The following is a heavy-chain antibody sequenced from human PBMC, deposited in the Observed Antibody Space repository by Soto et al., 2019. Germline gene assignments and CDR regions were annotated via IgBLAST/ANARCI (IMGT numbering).Heavy chain of an antibody. J-gene: IGHJ4*01. Sequence: PSETLSLTCTVSGDSMSLYYWSWIRLPPGKGLEWIGYVYYDGSTNYNPSLKGRVTMSVDTSENQFSLKLNSVTAADTAMYYCARHYSSAWYKVDFWGRGTLVTVSS. CDR1: GDSMSLYY. V-gene: IGHV4-59*08. D-gene: IGHD6-13*01. CDR2: VYYDGST. CDR3: ARHYSSAWYKVDF.